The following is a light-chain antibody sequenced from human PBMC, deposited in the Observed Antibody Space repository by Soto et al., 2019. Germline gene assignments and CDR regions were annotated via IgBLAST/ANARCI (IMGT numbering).Light chain of an antibody. CDR1: QSVLYSSNNKNY. J-gene: IGKJ4*01. V-gene: IGKV4-1*01. Sequence: DIVMTQSPDSLAVSLGERATINCKSSQSVLYSSNNKNYLAWYQQKPGQPPKLLIYWASTRESGVPDRFSGSGSGTDFTLTISRLQAEDVAVYYCQQDYSTPLTFGGGTKVEIK. CDR3: QQDYSTPLT. CDR2: WAS.